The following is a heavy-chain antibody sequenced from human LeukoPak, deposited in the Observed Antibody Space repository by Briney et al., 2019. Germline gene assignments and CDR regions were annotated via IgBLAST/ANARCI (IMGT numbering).Heavy chain of an antibody. CDR3: ASVDTAMVVDY. D-gene: IGHD5-18*01. Sequence: PSETLSLTCTVSGGSISSGGYYWSWIRQHPGKGLEWIGYIYYSGSTYYNPSLKSRVTISVDTSKNQFSLKLSSVTAADTAVCYCASVDTAMVVDYWGQGTLVTVSS. CDR1: GGSISSGGYY. CDR2: IYYSGST. J-gene: IGHJ4*02. V-gene: IGHV4-31*03.